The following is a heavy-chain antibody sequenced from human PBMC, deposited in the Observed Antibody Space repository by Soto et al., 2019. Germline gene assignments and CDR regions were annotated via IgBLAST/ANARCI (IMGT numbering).Heavy chain of an antibody. CDR2: TSADSGTI. D-gene: IGHD3-9*01. V-gene: IGHV3-48*01. CDR1: GFTFSNYP. Sequence: GGSLRLSCAASGFTFSNYPMNWVRQAPGKGLEWISYTSADSGTIYYADSVKGRFAISRDNAKNSLYLQINSLRVEDTAVYYCASDWFYMDVWGKGTSVTVSS. J-gene: IGHJ6*03. CDR3: ASDWFYMDV.